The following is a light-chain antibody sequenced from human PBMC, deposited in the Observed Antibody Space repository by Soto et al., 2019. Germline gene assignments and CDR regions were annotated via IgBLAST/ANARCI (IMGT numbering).Light chain of an antibody. V-gene: IGKV3-20*01. J-gene: IGKJ3*01. CDR1: QSVSSNY. CDR2: GAS. CDR3: QQYGSSLFT. Sequence: EIGLTQSPGTLSLSPGERATLSCRASQSVSSNYLAWYQQKPGQSPRLLIYGASSRATGIPDRFSGSGSGTDFTLTISRLEPEDFAVYYCQQYGSSLFTFGHGTKVDIK.